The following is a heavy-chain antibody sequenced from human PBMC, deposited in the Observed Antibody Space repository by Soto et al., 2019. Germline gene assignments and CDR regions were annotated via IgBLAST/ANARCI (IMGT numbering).Heavy chain of an antibody. D-gene: IGHD6-13*01. CDR3: ARGGDIAAAAPGDYYYYSGMDV. Sequence: QVQLVQSGAEVKKPGSSVKVSCKASGGTFSSYAISWVRQAPGQGLEWMGGSIPIFGTANYAQKFWGRVKITADESITTAYMEMSSRGSEDTAVYYCARGGDIAAAAPGDYYYYSGMDVWGQGTTVTVSS. CDR1: GGTFSSYA. V-gene: IGHV1-69*01. J-gene: IGHJ6*02. CDR2: SIPIFGTA.